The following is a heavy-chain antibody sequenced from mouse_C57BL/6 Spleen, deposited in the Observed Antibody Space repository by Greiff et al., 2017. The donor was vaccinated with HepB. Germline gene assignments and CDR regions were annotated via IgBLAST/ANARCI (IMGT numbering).Heavy chain of an antibody. Sequence: EVQGVESGGGLVKPGGSLKLSCAASGFTFSDYGMHWVRQAPEKGLEWVAYISSGSSTIYYADTVKGRFTISRDNAKNTLFLQMTSLRSEDTAMYYCARASRQLRVQAYYFDYWGQGTTLTVAS. J-gene: IGHJ2*01. CDR1: GFTFSDYG. CDR2: ISSGSSTI. V-gene: IGHV5-17*01. D-gene: IGHD3-2*02. CDR3: ARASRQLRVQAYYFDY.